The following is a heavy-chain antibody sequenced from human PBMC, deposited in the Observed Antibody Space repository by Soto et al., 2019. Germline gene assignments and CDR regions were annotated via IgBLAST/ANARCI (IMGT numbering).Heavy chain of an antibody. CDR2: TFYRSNWNY. CDR3: ARVSHLGRGYGS. V-gene: IGHV6-1*01. CDR1: VDTVSITVAS. Sequence: SQTLSLTCXISVDTVSITVASSTCIRQSPSRCLELLGRTFYRSNWNYNYAVSVTGPMTINPDTSRNQFYLPLNSVTPEDTAAYYCARVSHLGRGYGSWGQGTLVT. D-gene: IGHD2-15*01. J-gene: IGHJ5*02.